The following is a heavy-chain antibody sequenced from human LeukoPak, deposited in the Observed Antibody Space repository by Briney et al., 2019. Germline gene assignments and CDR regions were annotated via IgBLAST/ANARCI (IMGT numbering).Heavy chain of an antibody. V-gene: IGHV4-59*01. CDR2: IYYSGST. D-gene: IGHD3-22*01. J-gene: IGHJ4*02. CDR3: ARRSGYYSAYFDY. CDR1: GGSISSYY. Sequence: KTSETLSLTCTVSGGSISSYYWSWIRQPPGKGLEWIGYIYYSGSTNYNPSLKSRVTISVDTSKNQFSLKLSSVTAADTAVYYCARRSGYYSAYFDYWGQGTLVTVSS.